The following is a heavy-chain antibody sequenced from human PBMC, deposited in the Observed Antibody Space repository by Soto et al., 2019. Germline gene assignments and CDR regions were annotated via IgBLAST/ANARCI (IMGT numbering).Heavy chain of an antibody. V-gene: IGHV1-46*01. J-gene: IGHJ4*02. CDR1: GYTFTSYY. D-gene: IGHD1-1*01. Sequence: ASVKVSCKASGYTFTSYYMHWVRQAPGQGLKWMGIINPSDGSTTYAQKFQGRVTMTRDTSTSTVYMELSSLRSDDTAVYYCARGGGDWNPFFLDFWGPGTLVTVSS. CDR3: ARGGGDWNPFFLDF. CDR2: INPSDGST.